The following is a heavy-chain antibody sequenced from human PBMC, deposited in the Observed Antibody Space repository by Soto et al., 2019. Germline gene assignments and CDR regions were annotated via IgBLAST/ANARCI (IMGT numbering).Heavy chain of an antibody. V-gene: IGHV3-30-3*01. D-gene: IGHD3-22*01. Sequence: QVQLVESGGGVVQPGRSLRLSCAASGFTFSSYAMHWVRQAPGKGLEWVAVISYDGSNKYYADSVKGRFTISRDNSKNTLYLQMNSLGAEDTAVYYCAREDYYDSSVYYWGQGTLVTVSS. CDR2: ISYDGSNK. CDR1: GFTFSSYA. CDR3: AREDYYDSSVYY. J-gene: IGHJ4*02.